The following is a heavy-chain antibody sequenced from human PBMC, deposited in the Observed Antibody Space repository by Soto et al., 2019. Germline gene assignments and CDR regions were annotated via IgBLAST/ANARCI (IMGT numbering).Heavy chain of an antibody. D-gene: IGHD3-10*01. V-gene: IGHV3-23*01. CDR3: AKGRGGSGSLTPRVDF. J-gene: IGHJ4*02. Sequence: EVQLLESGGGLVQPGGSLRISCAASGFTFNNYAMTWVRQAPGKGLEWVSAISGGGDTTSYADSVKGRFIVSRDGSKNTLYLQMSSLRAEDTALYYCAKGRGGSGSLTPRVDFWGQGTLVTVSS. CDR2: ISGGGDTT. CDR1: GFTFNNYA.